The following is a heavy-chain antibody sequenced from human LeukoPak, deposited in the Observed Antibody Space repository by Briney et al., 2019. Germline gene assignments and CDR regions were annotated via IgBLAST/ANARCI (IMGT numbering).Heavy chain of an antibody. CDR3: VSCGTTTCIIRFDH. V-gene: IGHV3-7*01. Sequence: GSLRLSCAASGFTFRRYWMNWVRQARGKGLEWVASIKEDGGEKSYVDSVKGRFTISRDNAKNSLYLQMNSLRAEDTAIYYCVSCGTTTCIIRFDHWGQGTLVTVSS. CDR2: IKEDGGEK. D-gene: IGHD2-2*01. CDR1: GFTFRRYW. J-gene: IGHJ4*02.